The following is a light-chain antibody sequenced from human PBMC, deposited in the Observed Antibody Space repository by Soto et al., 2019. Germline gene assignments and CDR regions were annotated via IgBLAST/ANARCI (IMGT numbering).Light chain of an antibody. CDR1: QSVSSN. Sequence: EIVMAQSPATLSVSPGERATLSCRASQSVSSNLAWYQQKPGQAPRLLIYGASTRATGIPARFSGSGSGTEFTLTISSLQSEDFAVYYCQHGITFGGGTKVEIK. CDR3: QHGIT. J-gene: IGKJ4*01. CDR2: GAS. V-gene: IGKV3-15*01.